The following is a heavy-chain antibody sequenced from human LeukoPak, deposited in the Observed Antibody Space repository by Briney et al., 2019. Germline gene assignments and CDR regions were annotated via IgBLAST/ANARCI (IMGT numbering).Heavy chain of an antibody. D-gene: IGHD3-16*01. CDR3: ARFWGWRAFDI. V-gene: IGHV4-59*01. Sequence: SETLSPTCTVSGGSISSYYWSWIRQPPGKGLEWIGYIYYSGSTNYNPSLKSRVTISVDTSKNQFSLKLSSVTAADTAVYYCARFWGWRAFDIWGQGTMVTVSS. CDR1: GGSISSYY. CDR2: IYYSGST. J-gene: IGHJ3*02.